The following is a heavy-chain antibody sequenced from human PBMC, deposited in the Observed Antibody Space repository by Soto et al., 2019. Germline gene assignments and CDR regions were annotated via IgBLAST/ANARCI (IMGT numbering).Heavy chain of an antibody. V-gene: IGHV4-31*03. D-gene: IGHD1-26*01. CDR3: ARYMTLQGSFAIGY. CDR1: GGSISSGGYY. J-gene: IGHJ1*01. CDR2: IYYSGST. Sequence: QVQLQESGPGLVKPSQTLSLTCTVSGGSISSGGYYWSWIRQHPGKGLEWIGYIYYSGSTYYNPSLKSRVTISVDTSKKQFSLKLCSVTAADTAVYYCARYMTLQGSFAIGYWGQGTLVTVSS.